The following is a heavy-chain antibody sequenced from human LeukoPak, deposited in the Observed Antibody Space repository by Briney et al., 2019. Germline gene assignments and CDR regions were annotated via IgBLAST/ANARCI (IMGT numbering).Heavy chain of an antibody. Sequence: GGFLRLSCAASGFTFSSYSMNWVRQAPGKGLEWVSYISSSSSTIYYADSVKGRFTISRDNAKNSLYLQMNSLRAEDTAVYYCARDPGEWELPRNHFDYWGQGTLVTVSS. CDR3: ARDPGEWELPRNHFDY. D-gene: IGHD1-26*01. CDR2: ISSSSSTI. CDR1: GFTFSSYS. V-gene: IGHV3-48*01. J-gene: IGHJ4*02.